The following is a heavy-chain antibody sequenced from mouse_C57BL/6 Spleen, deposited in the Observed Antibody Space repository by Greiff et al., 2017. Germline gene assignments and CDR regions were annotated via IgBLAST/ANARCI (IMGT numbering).Heavy chain of an antibody. J-gene: IGHJ4*01. D-gene: IGHD1-1*01. CDR2: ISSGSSTI. Sequence: EVKLMESGGGLVKPGGSLKLSCAASGFTFSDYGMHWVRQAPEKGLEWVAYISSGSSTIYYADTLKGRFTISRDNAKHTLFLQMTSLRSEDTAMYYCARLRGAMDYWGQGTAVTVSS. CDR3: ARLRGAMDY. CDR1: GFTFSDYG. V-gene: IGHV5-17*01.